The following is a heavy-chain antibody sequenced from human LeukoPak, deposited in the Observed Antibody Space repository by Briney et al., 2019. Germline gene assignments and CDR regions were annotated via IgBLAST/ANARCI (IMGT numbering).Heavy chain of an antibody. Sequence: PGGSLRLSCAASGFNFRSYSMNWVPQTPGKRLEWVSSISMSTSYTYYADSVKGRFIISRDNAQNSLYLQMNSLRAEDTAIYYCARGVVIVPAAHTDYYHYGMDVWGQGTTVTVSS. J-gene: IGHJ6*02. D-gene: IGHD2-2*01. CDR2: ISMSTSYT. V-gene: IGHV3-21*01. CDR1: GFNFRSYS. CDR3: ARGVVIVPAAHTDYYHYGMDV.